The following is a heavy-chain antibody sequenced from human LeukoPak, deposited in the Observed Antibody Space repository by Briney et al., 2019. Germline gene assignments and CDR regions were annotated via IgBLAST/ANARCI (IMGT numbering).Heavy chain of an antibody. Sequence: GESLKISCKGSGYSFTSYWIGWVRQMPGKGLGWMGIIYPGDSDTRYSPSFQGQVTISADKSISTAYLQWSSLKASDTAMYYCASTLGDYDSSGYGMDVWGQGTTVTVSS. V-gene: IGHV5-51*01. D-gene: IGHD3-22*01. CDR1: GYSFTSYW. CDR3: ASTLGDYDSSGYGMDV. J-gene: IGHJ6*02. CDR2: IYPGDSDT.